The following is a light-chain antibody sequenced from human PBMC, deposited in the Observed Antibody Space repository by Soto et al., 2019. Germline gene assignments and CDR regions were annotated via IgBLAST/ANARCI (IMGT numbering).Light chain of an antibody. CDR2: GAS. Sequence: AIQMTQSPSSLSASLGDRVTITCRASQDISDDVGWYQQTPGKAPKLLISGASRLQSGVPSRFSGSGSSAAFTLTITSLQPEDGAIYYCLQNFDYPRTFGQGTKVDIK. J-gene: IGKJ1*01. V-gene: IGKV1-6*01. CDR3: LQNFDYPRT. CDR1: QDISDD.